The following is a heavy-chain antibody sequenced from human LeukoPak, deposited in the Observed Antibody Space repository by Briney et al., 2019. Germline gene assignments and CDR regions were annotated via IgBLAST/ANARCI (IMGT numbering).Heavy chain of an antibody. V-gene: IGHV4-59*01. CDR3: VRGVLDTAMVIFDY. J-gene: IGHJ4*02. CDR2: ICYNGST. CDR1: GGSISSDY. Sequence: SETLSLTCTVSGGSISSDYWSWIRQSPGKGLEWIGHICYNGSTNYKPSLKSRVTISVDTSKNQFSLKLTSVTAADTAVYYCVRGVLDTAMVIFDYWGQGTLVTVSS. D-gene: IGHD5-18*01.